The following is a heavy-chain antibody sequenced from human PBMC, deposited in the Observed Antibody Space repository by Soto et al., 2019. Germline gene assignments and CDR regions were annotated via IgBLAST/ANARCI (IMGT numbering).Heavy chain of an antibody. CDR3: AVGFKVDYYSLDV. CDR1: GGTFTNYA. Sequence: QVQLVQSGAEVKKPGSSLKVSCKASGGTFTNYAFSWVRQAPGQGPEWMGGIIPIFGTANYPQRFQGRVTITADESTNTAYMQLSSLRSEDTAVYFCAVGFKVDYYSLDVWGQGTTVTVSS. CDR2: IIPIFGTA. D-gene: IGHD5-18*01. J-gene: IGHJ6*02. V-gene: IGHV1-69*12.